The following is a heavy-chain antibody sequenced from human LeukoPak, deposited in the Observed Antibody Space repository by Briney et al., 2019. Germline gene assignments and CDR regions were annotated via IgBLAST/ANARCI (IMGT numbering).Heavy chain of an antibody. CDR1: GGSISNSNW. CDR3: ARAYYDTCGYHLGY. D-gene: IGHD3-22*01. J-gene: IGHJ4*02. Sequence: SETLSLTCVASGGSISNSNWWRWVRQPPGKGLEWIGEIYHSGSTNYNPSLKSRVTISVDKSKNQFSLKLSSVTAADTAVYYCARAYYDTCGYHLGYWGQGTLVTVSS. CDR2: IYHSGST. V-gene: IGHV4/OR15-8*01.